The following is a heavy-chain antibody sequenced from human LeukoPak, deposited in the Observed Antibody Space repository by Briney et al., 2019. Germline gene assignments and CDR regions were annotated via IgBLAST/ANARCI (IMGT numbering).Heavy chain of an antibody. D-gene: IGHD6-6*01. V-gene: IGHV3-21*01. Sequence: GGSLRLSCAASGFTFSSYSMNWVRQAPGKGLEWVSSISSSSSYIYYADSVKGRFTISRDNAKNSLYLQMNSLRAEDTAAFYCARDREGIAPRPFDYWGQGTLVTVPS. CDR2: ISSSSSYI. CDR1: GFTFSSYS. J-gene: IGHJ4*02. CDR3: ARDREGIAPRPFDY.